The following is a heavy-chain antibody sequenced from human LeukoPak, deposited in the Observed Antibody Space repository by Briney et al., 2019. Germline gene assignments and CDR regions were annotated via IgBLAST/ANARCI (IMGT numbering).Heavy chain of an antibody. CDR2: INPSGGST. CDR3: ARGDPSGSYRENYYYYYMDV. V-gene: IGHV1-46*01. Sequence: ASVKVSCKASGYTFTSYYMHWVRQAPGQGLEWMGIINPSGGSTSYAQKFQGRVTMTRDISTSTVYMELSSLRSEDTAVYYCARGDPSGSYRENYYYYYMDVWGKGTTVTVSS. D-gene: IGHD1-26*01. CDR1: GYTFTSYY. J-gene: IGHJ6*03.